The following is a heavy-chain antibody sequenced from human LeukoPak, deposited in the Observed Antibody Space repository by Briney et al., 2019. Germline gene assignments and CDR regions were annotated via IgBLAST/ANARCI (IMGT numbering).Heavy chain of an antibody. D-gene: IGHD3-22*01. CDR3: AKDKEAYDSSGYSDY. CDR2: ISGSGGST. J-gene: IGHJ4*02. V-gene: IGHV3-23*01. CDR1: GFTFSSYA. Sequence: GGSLRLSCAASGFTFSSYAMSWVRQAPGKGLEWVSAISGSGGSTYYADSVKGRFTISRDNSKNTLYLQMNSLRAEDTAVYYCAKDKEAYDSSGYSDYWGQGTLVTVSS.